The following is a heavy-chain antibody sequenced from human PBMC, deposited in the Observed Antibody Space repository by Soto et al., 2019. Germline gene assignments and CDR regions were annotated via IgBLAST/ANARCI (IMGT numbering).Heavy chain of an antibody. CDR2: IFYNGRS. Sequence: KPSETLPLTCSVSGGSFSSYYWSWIRQSPGKGLEYIGYIFYNGRSSYNPSLMNRVTIAIDTSKNQFFLRLGSLTPADTAIYYCARAGYTSNYYGGFYFDYWGLGTLVTVSS. D-gene: IGHD1-26*01. J-gene: IGHJ4*02. V-gene: IGHV4-59*01. CDR1: GGSFSSYY. CDR3: ARAGYTSNYYGGFYFDY.